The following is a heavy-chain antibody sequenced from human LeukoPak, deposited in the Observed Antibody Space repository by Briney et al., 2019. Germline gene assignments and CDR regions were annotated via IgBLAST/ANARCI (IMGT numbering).Heavy chain of an antibody. CDR3: AKVGGDRGY. CDR1: GFTFSSYA. Sequence: GGSLRLSSAASGFTFSSYAMHWVRQAPGKGLEWVAVISYDGSNKYYADSVKGRFTISRDNSKNTLYLQMNSLRAEDTAVYYCAKVGGDRGYWGQGTLVTVSS. J-gene: IGHJ4*02. D-gene: IGHD2-21*02. CDR2: ISYDGSNK. V-gene: IGHV3-30-3*01.